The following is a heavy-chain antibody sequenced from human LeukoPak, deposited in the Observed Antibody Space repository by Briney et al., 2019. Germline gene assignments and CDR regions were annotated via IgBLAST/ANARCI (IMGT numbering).Heavy chain of an antibody. V-gene: IGHV4-39*07. CDR3: ARAGPYYYYCMDV. CDR2: IYHSGST. CDR1: GGSISSSSYY. Sequence: KPSETLSLTCTVSGGSISSSSYYWGWIRQPPGKGLEWIGYIYHSGSTYYNPSLKSRVTISVDRSKNQFSLKLSSVTAADTAVYYCARAGPYYYYCMDVWGKGTTVTVSS. J-gene: IGHJ6*03.